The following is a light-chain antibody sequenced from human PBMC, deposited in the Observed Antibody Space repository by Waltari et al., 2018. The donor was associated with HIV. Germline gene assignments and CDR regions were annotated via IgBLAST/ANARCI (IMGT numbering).Light chain of an antibody. CDR3: AAWDSSLSGLKGV. Sequence: QSVLTQSPSASGTPGQRVTISCSGSTSNIGSNYVYWYQQLPGTAPKLHIYRKDQRPVGVPVRFSGPKCGSSASLAVGGLRSEDEADYYWAAWDSSLSGLKGVFGGGTKLTVL. V-gene: IGLV1-47*01. J-gene: IGLJ3*02. CDR1: TSNIGSNY. CDR2: RKD.